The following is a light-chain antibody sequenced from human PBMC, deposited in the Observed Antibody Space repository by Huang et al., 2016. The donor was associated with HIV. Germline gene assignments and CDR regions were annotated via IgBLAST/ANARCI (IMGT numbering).Light chain of an antibody. Sequence: DIVLTQSPDSLAVSLGERATINCKSSQSVLFSSNNKNYLAWYHQKPGQPPKLLLYWASTRQSGVPDRFSGSGSGTDFTLTISSLQGEDVALYYCQQYYSSWTFGQGTKVEIK. CDR3: QQYYSSWT. CDR1: QSVLFSSNNKNY. J-gene: IGKJ1*01. V-gene: IGKV4-1*01. CDR2: WAS.